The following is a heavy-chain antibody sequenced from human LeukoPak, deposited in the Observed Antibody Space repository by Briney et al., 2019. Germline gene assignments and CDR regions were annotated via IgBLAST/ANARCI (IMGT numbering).Heavy chain of an antibody. D-gene: IGHD5-18*01. Sequence: ASVKVSCKASGYTFTGYFIHWVRQAPGQGLEWMGWINPNSGDTNYAQKFEGRVTMTRDTSISTAYMDLSRVRFDDTAVYYCARAQTALALDSWGQGTLFAVSS. CDR2: INPNSGDT. CDR3: ARAQTALALDS. CDR1: GYTFTGYF. V-gene: IGHV1-2*02. J-gene: IGHJ4*02.